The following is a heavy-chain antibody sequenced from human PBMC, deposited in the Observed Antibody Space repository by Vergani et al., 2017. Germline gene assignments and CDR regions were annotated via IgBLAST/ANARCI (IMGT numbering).Heavy chain of an antibody. Sequence: EVQLLESGGGLVQPGGSLRLSCAASGFTFSSYAMSWVRQAPGKGLEWVSAISGSGGSTYYADSVKGRFTISRDNSKNTLYLQMNSLRAEDTDVYYCARPTVTTWYGMDVWGQGTTVTVSS. J-gene: IGHJ6*02. V-gene: IGHV3-23*01. D-gene: IGHD4-17*01. CDR3: ARPTVTTWYGMDV. CDR2: ISGSGGST. CDR1: GFTFSSYA.